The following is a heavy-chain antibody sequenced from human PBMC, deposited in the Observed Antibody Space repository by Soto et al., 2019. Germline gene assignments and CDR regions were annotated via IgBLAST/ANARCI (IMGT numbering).Heavy chain of an antibody. V-gene: IGHV3-30*18. J-gene: IGHJ4*02. CDR3: AKDTSQMAAIGLLDY. Sequence: GSLRLSCAASGFTFSSYAMHWVRQAPGKGLEWVAIMSYDGNNQYYADSVKGRFTISRDNSKNTLYLQMNSLRAEDTAVYYCAKDTSQMAAIGLLDYWGQGTQVTVSS. CDR1: GFTFSSYA. CDR2: MSYDGNNQ. D-gene: IGHD6-19*01.